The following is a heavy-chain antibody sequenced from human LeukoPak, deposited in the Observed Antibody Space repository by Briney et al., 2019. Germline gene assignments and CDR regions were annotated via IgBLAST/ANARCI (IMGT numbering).Heavy chain of an antibody. CDR1: GFTFSSYA. CDR3: ARGDTKYCNTATCHNPFDY. D-gene: IGHD2/OR15-2a*01. Sequence: GGSLRLSCAASGFTFSSYAMSWIRQAPGKGLEWVSYISSSGGTIYYADSVKGRFTISRDNAKKSLYLQMNSLRAEDTAVYYCARGDTKYCNTATCHNPFDYWGQGTLVTVSS. CDR2: ISSSGGTI. J-gene: IGHJ4*02. V-gene: IGHV3-11*04.